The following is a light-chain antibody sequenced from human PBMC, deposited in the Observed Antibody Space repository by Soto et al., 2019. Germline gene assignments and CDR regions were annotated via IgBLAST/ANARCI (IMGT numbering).Light chain of an antibody. CDR1: QSISNW. J-gene: IGKJ1*01. Sequence: DFQMTQSPSTLSASVGDRVTITCRASQSISNWLAWYQQQSGKAPKLLIYKASSLESGVPSRFSGSGSGTAFTLTISSLQPDDFATSYCQQYYGHWTFGQGTKVEVK. CDR3: QQYYGHWT. V-gene: IGKV1-5*03. CDR2: KAS.